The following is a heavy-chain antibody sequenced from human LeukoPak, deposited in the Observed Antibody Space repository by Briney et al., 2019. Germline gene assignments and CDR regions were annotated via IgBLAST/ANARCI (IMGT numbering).Heavy chain of an antibody. J-gene: IGHJ6*03. CDR2: ISYDGSNK. CDR1: GFTFSSYG. V-gene: IGHV3-30*18. D-gene: IGHD1-7*01. Sequence: PGGSLRLSCAASGFTFSSYGMHWVRQAPGKGLEWVAVISYDGSNKYYADSVKGRFTISRDNSKNTLYLQMNSLRAEDTAVYYCAKDSTWNYEGDMDVWGKGTTVTVSS. CDR3: AKDSTWNYEGDMDV.